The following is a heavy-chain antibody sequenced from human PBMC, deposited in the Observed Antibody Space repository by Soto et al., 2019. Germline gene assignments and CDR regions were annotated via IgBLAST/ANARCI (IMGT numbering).Heavy chain of an antibody. D-gene: IGHD5-18*01. Sequence: PGGSLRLSCAASGFTFSGYSMNWVRQAPGKGLEWVSSISSSSSYIYYADSVKGRFTISRDNAKNSLYLQMNSLRAEETAVYYCERHYSYGRCYYGMDVWGQGTTVTVSS. CDR1: GFTFSGYS. J-gene: IGHJ6*02. V-gene: IGHV3-21*01. CDR2: ISSSSSYI. CDR3: ERHYSYGRCYYGMDV.